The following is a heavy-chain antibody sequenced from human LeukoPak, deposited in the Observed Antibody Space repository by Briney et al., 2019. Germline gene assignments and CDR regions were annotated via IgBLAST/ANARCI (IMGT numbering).Heavy chain of an antibody. D-gene: IGHD5-12*01. CDR1: GFTVRTNY. J-gene: IGHJ4*02. Sequence: GGSLRLSCAASGFTVRTNYMTWVRQAPGKGLEWVSVIYSGGSTYYADSVKGRFTISRDNSKNTLYLQMKSLRAEDTGVYYCARGRARMAAFDYWGQGTLVTVSS. CDR2: IYSGGST. CDR3: ARGRARMAAFDY. V-gene: IGHV3-66*01.